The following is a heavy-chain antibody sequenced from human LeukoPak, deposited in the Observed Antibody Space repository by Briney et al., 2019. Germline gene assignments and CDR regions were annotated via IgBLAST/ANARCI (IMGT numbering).Heavy chain of an antibody. CDR1: GFTFSSYA. CDR3: ANRNYYDSSGYYYLYYFDF. Sequence: GGSLRLSCAASGFTFSSYAMSWVRQAPGKGLEWVSGVSGSGDSSNYADSVKGRFTVSRDNSKNTLYLQMNSLRAEDTAVYHCANRNYYDSSGYYYLYYFDFWGQGTLVTVSS. J-gene: IGHJ4*02. D-gene: IGHD3-22*01. CDR2: VSGSGDSS. V-gene: IGHV3-23*01.